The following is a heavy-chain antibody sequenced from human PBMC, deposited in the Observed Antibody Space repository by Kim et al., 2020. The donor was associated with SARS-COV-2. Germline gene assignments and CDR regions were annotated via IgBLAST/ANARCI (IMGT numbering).Heavy chain of an antibody. CDR3: ARGPNSGSNRGGGDY. CDR2: INHSGST. Sequence: SETLSLTCAVYGGSFSGYYWSWIRQPPGKGLEWIGEINHSGSTNYNPSLKSRVTISVDTSKNQFSLKLSSVTAADTAVYYCARGPNSGSNRGGGDYWGQGTLVTVSS. CDR1: GGSFSGYY. V-gene: IGHV4-34*01. J-gene: IGHJ4*02. D-gene: IGHD1-26*01.